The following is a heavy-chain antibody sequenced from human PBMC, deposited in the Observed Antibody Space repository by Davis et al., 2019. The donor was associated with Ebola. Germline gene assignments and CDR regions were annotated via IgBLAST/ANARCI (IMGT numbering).Heavy chain of an antibody. CDR1: GFTFSSYW. V-gene: IGHV3-7*03. CDR2: IKQDGSEK. D-gene: IGHD6-19*01. CDR3: TKRATVKVAGANYYNAMDV. Sequence: PGGSLRLSCAASGFTFSSYWMTWVRQAPGKGLEGVANIKQDGSEKYYVDSVKGRFTISRDNAKNTLYLQMNSLRAEDTAVFYCTKRATVKVAGANYYNAMDVWGKGTTVTVSS. J-gene: IGHJ6*04.